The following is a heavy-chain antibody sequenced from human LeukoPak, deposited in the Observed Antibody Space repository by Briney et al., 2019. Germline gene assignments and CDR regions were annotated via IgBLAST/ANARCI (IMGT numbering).Heavy chain of an antibody. V-gene: IGHV3-7*01. CDR2: IKQDGSTK. CDR1: GFTFTNSW. J-gene: IGHJ4*02. Sequence: PGGSLRLSCAASGFTFTNSWMAWVRQAPGKGLEWVANIKQDGSTKHYADSLKGRFTISRDNPKNSLYLQMNNLRADDTAVHYCTRDTEGTLDYWGQGILVTVAS. D-gene: IGHD2-8*02. CDR3: TRDTEGTLDY.